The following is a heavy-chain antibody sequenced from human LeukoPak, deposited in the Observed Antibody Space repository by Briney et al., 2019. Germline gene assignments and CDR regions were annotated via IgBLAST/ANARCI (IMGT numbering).Heavy chain of an antibody. J-gene: IGHJ4*02. V-gene: IGHV4-34*01. D-gene: IGHD6-13*01. Sequence: SETLSLTCPVYGGSFSGYYWSWIRQPPGKGLEWIGEINHSGSTNYNPSLKSRVTISVDTSKNQFSLKLSSVTAADTAVYYCARSAAAAPDYWGQGTLVTVSS. CDR3: ARSAAAAPDY. CDR2: INHSGST. CDR1: GGSFSGYY.